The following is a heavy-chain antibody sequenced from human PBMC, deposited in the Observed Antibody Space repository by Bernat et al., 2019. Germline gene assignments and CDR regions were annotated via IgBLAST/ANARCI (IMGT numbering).Heavy chain of an antibody. CDR3: ARDGIAVAGIGPKNYYFDY. D-gene: IGHD6-19*01. V-gene: IGHV3-30-3*01. Sequence: QVQLVESGGGVVQPGSSLRLSCAASGFTFSSYAMHWVRQAPGKGLEWVAVISYDGSNKYYADSVKGRFTISRDNSKNTLYLQMNSLRAEDTAVYYCARDGIAVAGIGPKNYYFDYWGQGTLVTVSS. CDR2: ISYDGSNK. J-gene: IGHJ4*02. CDR1: GFTFSSYA.